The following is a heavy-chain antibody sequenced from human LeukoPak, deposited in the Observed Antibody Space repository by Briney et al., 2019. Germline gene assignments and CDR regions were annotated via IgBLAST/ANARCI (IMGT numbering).Heavy chain of an antibody. V-gene: IGHV3-7*01. CDR1: GFTFSSYW. CDR3: ARGGGVVVPAAIMMYFDY. D-gene: IGHD2-2*01. J-gene: IGHJ4*02. Sequence: GGSLRLSCAASGFTFSSYWMRWVRQAPGKGLEWVANIKQDGSEKYYVDSVKGRFTISRDNAKNPLYLQMNSLRAEDTAVYYCARGGGVVVPAAIMMYFDYWGQGTLVTVSS. CDR2: IKQDGSEK.